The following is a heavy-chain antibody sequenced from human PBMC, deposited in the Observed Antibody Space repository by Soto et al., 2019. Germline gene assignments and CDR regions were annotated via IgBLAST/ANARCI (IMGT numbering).Heavy chain of an antibody. CDR2: IYYSGST. J-gene: IGHJ4*02. D-gene: IGHD2-15*01. CDR3: ARDQDEAFDY. CDR1: GGSISSYY. Sequence: SATLSLTCTVSGGSISSYYWSWIRQPPGKGLEWIGYIYYSGSTNYNPSLKSRVTISVDTSKNQFSLKLSSVTAADTAVYYCARDQDEAFDYWGQGTLVTVSS. V-gene: IGHV4-59*01.